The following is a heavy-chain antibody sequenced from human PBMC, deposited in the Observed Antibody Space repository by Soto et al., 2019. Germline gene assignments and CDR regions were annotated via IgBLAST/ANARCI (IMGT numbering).Heavy chain of an antibody. CDR2: IIPIFGTA. CDR1: GGTFSSYA. CDR3: ARGETPQTLYNWFDP. J-gene: IGHJ5*02. Sequence: QVQLVQSGAEVKKPGSSVKVSCKASGGTFSSYAISWVRQAPGQGLEWMGGIIPIFGTANYAQKFQGRVTIPADETTSTAYMELSSVRSEDTGVYYCARGETPQTLYNWFDPWGQGTLVTVSS. D-gene: IGHD1-26*01. V-gene: IGHV1-69*12.